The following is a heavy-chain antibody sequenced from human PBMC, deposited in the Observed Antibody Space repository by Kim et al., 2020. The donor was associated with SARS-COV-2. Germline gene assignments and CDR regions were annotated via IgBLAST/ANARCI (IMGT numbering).Heavy chain of an antibody. Sequence: VKGRFTISRDNAKNSLYLQMNSLRAEDTAVYYCARGLVTVYYYYYYMDVWGKGTTVTVSS. D-gene: IGHD2-15*01. J-gene: IGHJ6*03. CDR3: ARGLVTVYYYYYYMDV. V-gene: IGHV3-21*01.